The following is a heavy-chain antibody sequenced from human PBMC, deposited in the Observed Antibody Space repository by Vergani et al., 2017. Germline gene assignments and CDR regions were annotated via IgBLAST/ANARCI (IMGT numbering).Heavy chain of an antibody. J-gene: IGHJ6*02. CDR1: GYSFTSYW. CDR3: ARQVAVAGKWWGPYYYYGMDV. V-gene: IGHV5-10-1*01. D-gene: IGHD6-19*01. Sequence: EVQLVQSGAEVKTPGESLRISCKGSGYSFTSYWISWVRQMPGKGLEWMGRIDPSDSYTNYSPSFQGHVTISADKSISTAYLQWSSLKASDTAMYYCARQVAVAGKWWGPYYYYGMDVCGQGTTVTVSS. CDR2: IDPSDSYT.